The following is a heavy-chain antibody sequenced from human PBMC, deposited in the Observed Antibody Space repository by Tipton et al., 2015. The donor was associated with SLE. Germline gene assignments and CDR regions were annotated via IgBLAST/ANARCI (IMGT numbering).Heavy chain of an antibody. V-gene: IGHV4-59*11. J-gene: IGHJ4*02. CDR1: GDSISGHY. CDR2: IYYDGSA. D-gene: IGHD3-16*01. Sequence: TLSLTCSVSGDSISGHYWSWIRQSPGKGLEWIAYIYYDGSAKYNPSLKSRVSMSVDTSKNQFSLKLTSVTAADTAVYYCARDPGGGVSYFDYWGRGVLVTVSS. CDR3: ARDPGGGVSYFDY.